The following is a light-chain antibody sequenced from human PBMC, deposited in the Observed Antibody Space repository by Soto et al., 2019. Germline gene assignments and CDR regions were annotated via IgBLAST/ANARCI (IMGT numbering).Light chain of an antibody. J-gene: IGKJ5*01. CDR1: QSVSSN. Sequence: EMVMTQSTATLSVSPGERATLSCRASQSVSSNVAWYQQKPGQATRVLIYGASTRATDVPARFSGSGSGTVFTLTISSLQSEDFAVYSCQQYSNWLITFGQGTRLDIK. CDR3: QQYSNWLIT. V-gene: IGKV3-15*01. CDR2: GAS.